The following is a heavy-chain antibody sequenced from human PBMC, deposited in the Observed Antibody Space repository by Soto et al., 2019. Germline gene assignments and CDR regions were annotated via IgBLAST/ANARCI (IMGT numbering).Heavy chain of an antibody. CDR1: GYTFTSYA. V-gene: IGHV1-3*01. D-gene: IGHD5-18*01. Sequence: QVQLVQSGAEVKKPGASVKVSCKASGYTFTSYAMHWVRQAPGQRLEWMGWINAGNGNTKYSQKFQGRVTITRDTSASTAYMELSSVRSEDTAVYYCARGGGYSYGYGGGVDYWGQGTLVTVSS. J-gene: IGHJ4*02. CDR2: INAGNGNT. CDR3: ARGGGYSYGYGGGVDY.